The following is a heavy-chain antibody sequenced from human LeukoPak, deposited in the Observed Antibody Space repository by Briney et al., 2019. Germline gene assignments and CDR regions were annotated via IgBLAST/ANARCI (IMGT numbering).Heavy chain of an antibody. CDR1: GFTFSSYW. D-gene: IGHD7-27*01. J-gene: IGHJ4*02. V-gene: IGHV3-74*01. CDR2: INSDGSST. Sequence: GGSLRLSCAASGFTFSSYWMHWVRQAPGKGLVWVSVINSDGSSTSYADSVKGRFTISRDNAKNTLYPQMNSLRAEDTAVYYCASASGPSPGFDYWGQGTLVTVSS. CDR3: ASASGPSPGFDY.